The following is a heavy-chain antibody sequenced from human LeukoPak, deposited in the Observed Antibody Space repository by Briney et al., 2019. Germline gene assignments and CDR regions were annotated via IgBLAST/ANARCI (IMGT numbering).Heavy chain of an antibody. CDR1: GYTFTSYG. D-gene: IGHD1-14*01. V-gene: IGHV1-18*01. CDR3: ARGVRNPVPRWFDP. CDR2: ISAYNGNT. Sequence: ASVKVSRKASGYTFTSYGISWVRQAPGQGLEWMGWISAYNGNTNYAQRLQGRVTMTTDTSTSTAYMELRSLRSDDTAVYYCARGVRNPVPRWFDPWGQGTLVTVSS. J-gene: IGHJ5*02.